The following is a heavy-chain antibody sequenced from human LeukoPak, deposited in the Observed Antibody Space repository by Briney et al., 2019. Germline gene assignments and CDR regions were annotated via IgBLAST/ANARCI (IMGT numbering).Heavy chain of an antibody. J-gene: IGHJ4*02. CDR2: INHSGST. CDR3: ARGLGDSSGYYFDC. CDR1: GGSFSGYY. D-gene: IGHD3-22*01. Sequence: SETLSLTCAVYGGSFSGYYWSWIRQPPGKGLEWIGEINHSGSTNYNPSLKSRVTISVDTSKNQFSLKLSSVTAADTAVYYCARGLGDSSGYYFDCWGQGTLVTVSS. V-gene: IGHV4-34*01.